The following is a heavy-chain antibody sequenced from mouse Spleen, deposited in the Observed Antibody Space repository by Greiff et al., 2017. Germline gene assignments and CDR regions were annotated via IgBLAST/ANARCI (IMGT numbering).Heavy chain of an antibody. Sequence: VKLQQSGPELVKPGASVKISCKASGYSFTSYYIHWVKQRPGQGLEWIGWIYPGSGNTKYNEKFKGKATLTADTSSSTAYMQLSSLTSEDSAVYYCARQDYYREYFDYWGQGTTLTVSS. J-gene: IGHJ2*01. CDR2: IYPGSGNT. CDR3: ARQDYYREYFDY. CDR1: GYSFTSYY. D-gene: IGHD1-1*01. V-gene: IGHV1-66*01.